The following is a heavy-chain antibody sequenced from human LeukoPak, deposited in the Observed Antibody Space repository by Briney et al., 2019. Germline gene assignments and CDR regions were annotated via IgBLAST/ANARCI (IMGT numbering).Heavy chain of an antibody. CDR2: IIPIFGTA. CDR3: TKSDGSGLIRI. Sequence: SVKVSCEASGGTFSSYAISWVRQAPGQGLEWMGGIIPIFGTANYAQNFQGRVTITADKSTSTAYMELSSLRSEDTAVYYCTKSDGSGLIRICGRGTMVTVSS. J-gene: IGHJ3*02. D-gene: IGHD3-22*01. CDR1: GGTFSSYA. V-gene: IGHV1-69*06.